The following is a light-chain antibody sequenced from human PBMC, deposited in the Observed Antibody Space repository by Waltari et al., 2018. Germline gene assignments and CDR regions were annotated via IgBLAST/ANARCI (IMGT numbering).Light chain of an antibody. J-gene: IGKJ1*01. CDR1: QFVSSSY. CDR3: QQCGSSPWT. CDR2: GAS. Sequence: EIVLTQSPGPLSLSPGERAPLSCRASQFVSSSYLAWYQQNPGQAPRLLIYGASIRATGIPDRFSGSGSGTDFTLTISRLEPEDFAVYYCQQCGSSPWTFGQGTKVEIK. V-gene: IGKV3-20*01.